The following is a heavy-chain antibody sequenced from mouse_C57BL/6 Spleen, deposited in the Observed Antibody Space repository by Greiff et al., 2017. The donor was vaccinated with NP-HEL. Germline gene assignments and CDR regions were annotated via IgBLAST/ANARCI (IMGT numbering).Heavy chain of an antibody. V-gene: IGHV3-1*01. CDR2: ISYSGST. Sequence: EVQLQESGPGMVKPSQSLSLTCTVTGYSITSGYDWHWIRHFPGNKLEWMGYISYSGSTNYNPSLKSRISITHDTSKNHFFLKLNSVTTEDTATYYCARDRTTGVAWYFDVWGTGTTVTVSS. CDR1: GYSITSGYD. CDR3: ARDRTTGVAWYFDV. J-gene: IGHJ1*03. D-gene: IGHD1-1*01.